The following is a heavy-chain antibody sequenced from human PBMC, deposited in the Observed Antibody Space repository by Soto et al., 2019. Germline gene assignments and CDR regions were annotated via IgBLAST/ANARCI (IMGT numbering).Heavy chain of an antibody. CDR3: ARLLGYCSGGSCIQYYYYYGTDV. V-gene: IGHV5-51*01. CDR1: GYSFTSYW. Sequence: PGESLKISCKGSGYSFTSYWIGWGRQMPGKGLEWMGIIYPGDSDTRYSPSFQGQVTISADKSISTAYLQWSSLKASDTAMYYCARLLGYCSGGSCIQYYYYYGTDVWGQGTTVTVSS. J-gene: IGHJ6*02. CDR2: IYPGDSDT. D-gene: IGHD2-15*01.